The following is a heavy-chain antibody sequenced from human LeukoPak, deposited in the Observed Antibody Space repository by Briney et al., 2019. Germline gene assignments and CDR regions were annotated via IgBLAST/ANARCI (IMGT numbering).Heavy chain of an antibody. D-gene: IGHD1-26*01. CDR3: ARDTDGSLDY. Sequence: GGSLRLSCAASGFTFTNSWMAWVRQAPGKGLEWVANIKQDGSTKHYADSLKGRFTISRDNPKNSLYLQMNSLRADDTAVYYCARDTDGSLDYWGQGILVTVSS. V-gene: IGHV3-7*01. CDR1: GFTFTNSW. J-gene: IGHJ4*02. CDR2: IKQDGSTK.